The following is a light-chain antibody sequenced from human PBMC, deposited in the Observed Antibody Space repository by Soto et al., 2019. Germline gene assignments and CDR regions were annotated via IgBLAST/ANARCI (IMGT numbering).Light chain of an antibody. CDR1: QSISSW. J-gene: IGKJ2*01. V-gene: IGKV1-5*03. CDR3: QHYDSFSAT. Sequence: DIQMTQSPSTLSPSVGDRVTITCRASQSISSWLAWYQQKPGKAPKLLIYKASFLEGGVPSRFSGSGSGTEFTLTISSLQPDDFASYYCQHYDSFSATCGQGTKLEIK. CDR2: KAS.